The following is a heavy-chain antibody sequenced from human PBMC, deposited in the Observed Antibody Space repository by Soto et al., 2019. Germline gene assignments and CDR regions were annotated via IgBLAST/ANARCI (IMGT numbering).Heavy chain of an antibody. D-gene: IGHD3-16*02. V-gene: IGHV3-33*01. CDR3: ARGDIVGGLRLGELSPAGY. CDR1: GFTFSSYG. J-gene: IGHJ4*02. Sequence: LRLSCAASGFTFSSYGMHWVRQAPGKGLEWVAVIWYDGSNKYYADSVKGRFTISRDNSKNTLYLQMNSLRAEDTAVYYCARGDIVGGLRLGELSPAGYWGQGTLVTVSS. CDR2: IWYDGSNK.